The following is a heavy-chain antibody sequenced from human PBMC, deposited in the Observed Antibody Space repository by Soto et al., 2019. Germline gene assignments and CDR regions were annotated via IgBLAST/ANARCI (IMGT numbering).Heavy chain of an antibody. V-gene: IGHV4-39*01. D-gene: IGHD3-3*01. Sequence: SETLSLTCTVSGGSISSSSYYWGWIRQPPGKGLEWIGSIYYSGSTYYNPSLKSRVTISVDTSKNQFSLKLSSVTAADAAVYYCARRSRQITIFGVVIMVEYDAFDIWGQGTMVTVSS. J-gene: IGHJ3*02. CDR1: GGSISSSSYY. CDR2: IYYSGST. CDR3: ARRSRQITIFGVVIMVEYDAFDI.